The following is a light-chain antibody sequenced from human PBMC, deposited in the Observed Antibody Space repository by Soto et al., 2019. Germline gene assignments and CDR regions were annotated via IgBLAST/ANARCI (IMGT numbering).Light chain of an antibody. CDR3: QQHGQWPIT. CDR2: GIS. CDR1: QSVNSN. J-gene: IGKJ5*01. V-gene: IGKV3D-15*01. Sequence: EIVMTHSPATLSVSPWEIATLSCRASQSVNSNYLAWYQQKPGQAPRLLIYGISKRATDIPDRFSGSGSGTEFTPTISSLQPEDFATYYCQQHGQWPITFGQGTRLEIK.